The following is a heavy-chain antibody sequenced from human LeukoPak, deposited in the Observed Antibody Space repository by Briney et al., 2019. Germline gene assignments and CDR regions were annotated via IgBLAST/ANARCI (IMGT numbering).Heavy chain of an antibody. J-gene: IGHJ4*02. CDR2: INPNSGGT. CDR3: ARAKARWYYFDY. CDR1: GYTLSGYY. Sequence: ASVKVSCKASGYTLSGYYMHWVRQAPGQGLEWMGWINPNSGGTNYAQKFQGRVTMTRDTSISTAYMELSRLRSDDTAVYYCARAKARWYYFDYWGQGTLVTVSS. V-gene: IGHV1-2*02.